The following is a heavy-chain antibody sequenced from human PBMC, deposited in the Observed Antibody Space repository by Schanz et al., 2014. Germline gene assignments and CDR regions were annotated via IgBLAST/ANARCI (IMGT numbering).Heavy chain of an antibody. CDR1: RYTFNTYG. CDR3: AREVGLYDRGWFDP. J-gene: IGHJ5*02. CDR2: IIPILGIA. D-gene: IGHD3-22*01. V-gene: IGHV1-69*04. Sequence: GPGVKEPGASVKVSCEASRYTFNTYGLNWVRQAPGQGLEWMGRIIPILGIANYAQKFQGRVTITADRSTSTAYMELSSLRSEDTAVYYCAREVGLYDRGWFDPWGQGTLVTVSS.